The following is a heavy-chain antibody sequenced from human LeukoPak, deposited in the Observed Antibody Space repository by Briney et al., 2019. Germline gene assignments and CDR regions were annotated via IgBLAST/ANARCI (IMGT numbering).Heavy chain of an antibody. CDR1: GFTFSSYA. J-gene: IGHJ5*02. V-gene: IGHV3-23*01. Sequence: GGSLRLSCAASGFTFSSYAMNWVRQAPGKGLEWVSGIRDSGGSTYYADSVKGRFTTSRDNSKNTLYLQMNSLRADDTALYYCAKGSGINHYNWFDPWGQGTLVSVSS. D-gene: IGHD6-13*01. CDR3: AKGSGINHYNWFDP. CDR2: IRDSGGST.